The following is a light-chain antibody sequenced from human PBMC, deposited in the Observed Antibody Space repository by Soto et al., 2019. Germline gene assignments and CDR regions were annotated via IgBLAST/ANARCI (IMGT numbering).Light chain of an antibody. CDR2: ATS. J-gene: IGKJ2*01. CDR3: QQANSFPYT. Sequence: DIQMTQSPSSVSASVGDRVIITCRASQAISTWLAWYQPKPERAPNLLIYATSNLQSGVPSRFSGSGSGTDFTLTISSLQPEDFATYYCQQANSFPYTFGQGTKLEIK. V-gene: IGKV1-12*01. CDR1: QAISTW.